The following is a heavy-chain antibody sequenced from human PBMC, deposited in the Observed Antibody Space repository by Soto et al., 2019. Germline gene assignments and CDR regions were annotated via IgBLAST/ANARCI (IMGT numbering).Heavy chain of an antibody. CDR2: ISGSGGST. CDR1: GFTFSSYA. J-gene: IGHJ4*02. D-gene: IGHD2-2*01. Sequence: EVQLLESGGGLVQPGGSLRLSCAASGFTFSSYAMSWVRQAPGKWLEWVSAISGSGGSTYYVDSVKGRFTISRDNSKNTLYLQMNSLRAEDTAVYYCAKIDVVVPAAMPGRYVDTAMANFDYWGQGTLVTVSS. CDR3: AKIDVVVPAAMPGRYVDTAMANFDY. V-gene: IGHV3-23*01.